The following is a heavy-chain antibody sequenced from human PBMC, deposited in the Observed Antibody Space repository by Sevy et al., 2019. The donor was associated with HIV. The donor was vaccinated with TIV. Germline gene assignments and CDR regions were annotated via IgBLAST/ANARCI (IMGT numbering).Heavy chain of an antibody. V-gene: IGHV3-48*01. CDR3: ARHYYGSGTYYDY. D-gene: IGHD3-10*01. CDR2: ISSSSSTI. Sequence: GGSLRLSCAASGFTFSDYSLNWVRQAPGKGLEWVSYISSSSSTIYYADSVKGRFTISRDNAKNSLFLQMNSLRAEDTAVYYCARHYYGSGTYYDYWGQRTLVTVSS. CDR1: GFTFSDYS. J-gene: IGHJ4*02.